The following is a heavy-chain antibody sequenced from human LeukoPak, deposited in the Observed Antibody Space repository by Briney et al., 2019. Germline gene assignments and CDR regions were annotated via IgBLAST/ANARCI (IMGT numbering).Heavy chain of an antibody. CDR3: AKDRGHYSDSTGYYHNWFDP. CDR1: GGSISSYY. D-gene: IGHD3-22*01. Sequence: SETLSLTCTVFGGSISSYYWSWIRQPPGKGLEWIGYIYYTGSTNYNPSLKSRVTISADMSKNQFSLKLTSVTAADTAVYYCAKDRGHYSDSTGYYHNWFDPWGQGTLVTVSS. V-gene: IGHV4-59*01. J-gene: IGHJ5*02. CDR2: IYYTGST.